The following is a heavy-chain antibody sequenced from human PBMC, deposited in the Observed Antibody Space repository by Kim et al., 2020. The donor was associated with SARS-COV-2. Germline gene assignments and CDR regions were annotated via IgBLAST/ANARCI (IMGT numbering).Heavy chain of an antibody. Sequence: GRFIIARDTSKNSLYLKMNSLRAEDTAVYYCARENCYGTGSCFDYWGQGTLVTVSS. D-gene: IGHD3-10*01. CDR3: ARENCYGTGSCFDY. J-gene: IGHJ4*02. V-gene: IGHV3-11*06.